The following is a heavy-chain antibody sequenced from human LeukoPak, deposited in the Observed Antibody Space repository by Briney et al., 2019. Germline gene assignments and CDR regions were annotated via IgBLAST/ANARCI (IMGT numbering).Heavy chain of an antibody. CDR3: ARDSSVAGI. V-gene: IGHV3-7*01. CDR2: IKQDGSEK. J-gene: IGHJ4*02. Sequence: GGSLRLSCAASGFTFSTYWMSWVRQVPGKGLEWVANIKQDGSEKFYVDSVKGRFTISRDNAKNSLYLQMNSLKAEDTAVYYCARDSSVAGIWGQGTLVTVSS. D-gene: IGHD6-19*01. CDR1: GFTFSTYW.